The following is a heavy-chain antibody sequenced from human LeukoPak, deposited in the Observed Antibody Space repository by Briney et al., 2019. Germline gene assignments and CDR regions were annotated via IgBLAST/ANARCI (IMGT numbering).Heavy chain of an antibody. CDR1: GYTFTGYY. CDR3: ARDRRGYCSGGSCYAFDP. D-gene: IGHD2-15*01. J-gene: IGHJ5*02. Sequence: GASVKVSCKASGYTFTGYYMHWVRQAPGQGLEWMGWISPNSGGTNYAQKFQGRVTMTRDTSISTAYMELSRLRSDDTAVYYCARDRRGYCSGGSCYAFDPWGQGTLVTVSS. V-gene: IGHV1-2*02. CDR2: ISPNSGGT.